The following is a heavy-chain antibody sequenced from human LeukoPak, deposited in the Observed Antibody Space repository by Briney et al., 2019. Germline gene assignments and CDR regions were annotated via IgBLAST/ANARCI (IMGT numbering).Heavy chain of an antibody. J-gene: IGHJ4*02. V-gene: IGHV3-30*18. Sequence: GGSLRLSCAASGFTFSSYGMHWVRQAPGKGLEWVAVISYDGSNKYYADSVKGRFTISRDNSKNTLYLQMNSLRAEDTAVYYCAKGQGPGSGSYNFDYWGQGTLVTVSS. D-gene: IGHD3-10*01. CDR1: GFTFSSYG. CDR2: ISYDGSNK. CDR3: AKGQGPGSGSYNFDY.